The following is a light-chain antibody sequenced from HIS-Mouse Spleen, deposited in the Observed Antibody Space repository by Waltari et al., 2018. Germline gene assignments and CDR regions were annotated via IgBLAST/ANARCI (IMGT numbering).Light chain of an antibody. CDR2: SPN. CDR3: VLYMGSGISV. V-gene: IGLV8-61*01. J-gene: IGLJ3*02. CDR1: SGSVSTSYY. Sequence: QTVVTQEPSFSVSPGGTVTLTCGLSSGSVSTSYYPSWYQQTPGQAPRTLIYSPNTRSSGVPDRFSGSILGNKAALTITGAQADDESDYYCVLYMGSGISVFGVGTKLTVL.